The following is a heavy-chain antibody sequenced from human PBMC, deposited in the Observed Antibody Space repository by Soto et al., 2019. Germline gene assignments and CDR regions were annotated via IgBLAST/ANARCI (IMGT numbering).Heavy chain of an antibody. D-gene: IGHD3-3*01. J-gene: IGHJ6*02. CDR1: GFTFSSYA. CDR3: ARDKVTIFGLTIIFTYSLDV. V-gene: IGHV3-30-3*01. CDR2: ISYDGSNK. Sequence: PGGSLRLSCAASGFTFSSYAVHWVRQAPGKGLEWVAVISYDGSNKYYADSVKGRFTISRDNSKNTLYLQMNTLRAEDTAVYYCARDKVTIFGLTIIFTYSLDVWGQGTTVTVSS.